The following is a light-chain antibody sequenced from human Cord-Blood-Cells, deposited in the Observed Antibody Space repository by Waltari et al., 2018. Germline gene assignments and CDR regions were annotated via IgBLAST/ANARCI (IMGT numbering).Light chain of an antibody. CDR2: DAS. Sequence: DLQMTQSPSSLSASVGDRLTITCQASQDISNYLNWYQQKPGKAPKRLIYDASNLETGVPSRFSGSGSGTDFTFTISSLQPEDIATYYCQQYDNHPYTLGQGTKLEIK. CDR3: QQYDNHPYT. V-gene: IGKV1-33*01. CDR1: QDISNY. J-gene: IGKJ2*01.